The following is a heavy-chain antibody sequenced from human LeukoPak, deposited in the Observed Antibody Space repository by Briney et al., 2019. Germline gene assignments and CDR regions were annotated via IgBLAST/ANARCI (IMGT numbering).Heavy chain of an antibody. CDR2: IYSGGST. V-gene: IGHV3-66*01. CDR1: EFTVSSNY. J-gene: IGHJ4*02. Sequence: GGSLRLSCAASEFTVSSNYMSWVRQAPGKGLEWVSVIYSGGSTYYADSVKGRFTISRDNSKNTLYLQMNSLRAEDTAVYYCARERGGLFDYWGQGTLVTVSS. D-gene: IGHD3-3*01. CDR3: ARERGGLFDY.